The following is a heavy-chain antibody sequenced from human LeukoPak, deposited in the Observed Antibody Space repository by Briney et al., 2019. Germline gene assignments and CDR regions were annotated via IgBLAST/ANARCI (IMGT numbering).Heavy chain of an antibody. V-gene: IGHV3-66*01. CDR1: GFTVTSNY. CDR2: IYSGGTT. CDR3: ASKLTSGY. J-gene: IGHJ4*02. Sequence: GGSLRLSCVVSGFTVTSNYMSWVRQAPGKGLEWVSVIYSGGTTSYADSVKGRFTVYRDNSKNTLHLQMNTLRAEDTAVYYCASKLTSGYWGQGTLVTVSS. D-gene: IGHD4-17*01.